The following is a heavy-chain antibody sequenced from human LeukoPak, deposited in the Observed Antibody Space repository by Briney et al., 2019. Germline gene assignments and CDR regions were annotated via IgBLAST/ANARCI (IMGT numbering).Heavy chain of an antibody. J-gene: IGHJ4*02. D-gene: IGHD1-26*01. V-gene: IGHV3-21*01. CDR2: ISSTSSYI. CDR1: GFTFTSYS. CDR3: ARDYYGSYAIDY. Sequence: GGSLRLSCAASGFTFTSYSLNWVRQAPGKGLEWVSSISSTSSYIYYADSVKGRFTISRDNAKNSLYLQMYSLRAEDTAVYYCARDYYGSYAIDYWGQGTLVTVSS.